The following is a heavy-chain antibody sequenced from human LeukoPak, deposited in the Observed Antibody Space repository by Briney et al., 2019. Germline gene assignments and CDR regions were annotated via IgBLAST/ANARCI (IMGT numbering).Heavy chain of an antibody. D-gene: IGHD4-23*01. CDR3: ATWKDYGGYLDY. V-gene: IGHV1-24*01. CDR2: FDPGDGET. Sequence: ASVKVSCKVSGYTLTELSMHWVRQAPGKGLEWMGGFDPGDGETIYAQKSQGRVTMTEDTSTDTAYMELSSLRSEDTAVYYCATWKDYGGYLDYWGQGTLVTVSS. J-gene: IGHJ4*02. CDR1: GYTLTELS.